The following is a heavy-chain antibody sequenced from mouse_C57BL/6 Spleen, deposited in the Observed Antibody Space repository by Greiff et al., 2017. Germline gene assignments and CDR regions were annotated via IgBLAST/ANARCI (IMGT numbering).Heavy chain of an antibody. CDR2: IDPSDSYT. D-gene: IGHD1-1*01. CDR3: ARRGLLRNNYAMDY. J-gene: IGHJ4*01. V-gene: IGHV1-69*01. Sequence: QVQLQQPGAELVMPGASVKLSCKASGYTFTSYWMHWVKQRPGQGLEWIGEIDPSDSYTNYNQKFKGKSTLTVDKSSSTAYMQLSSLTSEDSAVYYCARRGLLRNNYAMDYWGQGTSVTVSA. CDR1: GYTFTSYW.